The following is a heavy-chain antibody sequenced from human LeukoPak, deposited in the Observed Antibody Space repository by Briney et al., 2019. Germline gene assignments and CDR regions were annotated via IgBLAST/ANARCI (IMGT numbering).Heavy chain of an antibody. CDR3: ARDVGGRDGYNPYYYMDV. D-gene: IGHD5-24*01. V-gene: IGHV4-59*12. Sequence: PSETLSLTCTVSGGSISSYYWSWIRQPPGKGLEWIGYIYYSGSTNYNPSLKSRVTISVDTSKNQFSLKLSSVTAADTAVYYCARDVGGRDGYNPYYYMDVWGKGTTVTVSS. CDR1: GGSISSYY. J-gene: IGHJ6*03. CDR2: IYYSGST.